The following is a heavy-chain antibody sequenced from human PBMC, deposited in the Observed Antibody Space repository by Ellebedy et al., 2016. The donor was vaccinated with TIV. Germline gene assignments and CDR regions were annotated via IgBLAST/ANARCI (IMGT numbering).Heavy chain of an antibody. CDR1: GFIFNNYD. J-gene: IGHJ3*02. CDR3: VRGIQLGFDI. Sequence: GESLKISCAASGFIFNNYDMHWVRQATGKGLEWVSAIGTAGDRYYSGSVKGRFTITRENAKNSLYLQMNSLRAGDTAVYYFVRGIQLGFDIWGQGTTVTVSS. D-gene: IGHD1-1*01. V-gene: IGHV3-13*01. CDR2: IGTAGDR.